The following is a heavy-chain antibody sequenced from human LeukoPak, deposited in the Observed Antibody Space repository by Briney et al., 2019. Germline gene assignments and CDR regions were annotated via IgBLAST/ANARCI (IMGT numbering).Heavy chain of an antibody. Sequence: ASVKVSCKASGYTFTGYYIHWVRQAPGQGLEWMGWMNPKSGGTHYAQKFQGWVTMTRDTSISTAYMELSRPRSDDTAVYYCAREEISWNEDYNYGMDIWGQGTTVTVSS. CDR1: GYTFTGYY. D-gene: IGHD1-1*01. J-gene: IGHJ6*02. CDR3: AREEISWNEDYNYGMDI. V-gene: IGHV1-2*04. CDR2: MNPKSGGT.